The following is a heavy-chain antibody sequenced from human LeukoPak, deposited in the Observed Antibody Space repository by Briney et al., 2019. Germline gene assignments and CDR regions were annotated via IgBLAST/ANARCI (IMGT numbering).Heavy chain of an antibody. CDR1: GGSISSSSYY. CDR2: IYYSGST. Sequence: PSETLSLTCTVSGGSISSSSYYWGWIRQPPGKGLEWIGSIYYSGSTYYNPSLKSRVTISVDMSKNQFSLSLSSVTAADTAVYYCARHGNGGNPGYYWGQGTLVTVSS. V-gene: IGHV4-39*01. J-gene: IGHJ4*02. D-gene: IGHD4-23*01. CDR3: ARHGNGGNPGYY.